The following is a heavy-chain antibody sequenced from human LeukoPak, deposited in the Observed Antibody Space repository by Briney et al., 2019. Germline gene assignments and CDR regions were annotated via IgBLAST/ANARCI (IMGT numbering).Heavy chain of an antibody. D-gene: IGHD2-2*01. CDR1: GYSISSGYY. Sequence: TSETLSLTCAVSGYSISSGYYWGWIRQPPGKGLEWIGRIYHSGSTYYNPSLKSRVTITVDTSKNQFSPKLSSVTAADTAVYYCARVGVPATLGGYWGQGTLVTVSS. CDR3: ARVGVPATLGGY. J-gene: IGHJ4*02. CDR2: IYHSGST. V-gene: IGHV4-38-2*01.